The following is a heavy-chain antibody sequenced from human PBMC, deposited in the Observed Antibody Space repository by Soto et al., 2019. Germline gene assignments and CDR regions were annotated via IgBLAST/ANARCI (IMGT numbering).Heavy chain of an antibody. D-gene: IGHD1-1*01. J-gene: IGHJ4*02. CDR2: ISYDGSND. Sequence: QVQLVQSGGGVVPPGRSLRLSCVASGFIFSTYGMHWVRQVPGKGLEWLSHISYDGSNDYYADSVKGRFTVSRDNAKNTLDLQMNGLKTEDTALYYCTKEYIVGTTWGYFESWGQGALVIVSS. V-gene: IGHV3-30*18. CDR1: GFIFSTYG. CDR3: TKEYIVGTTWGYFES.